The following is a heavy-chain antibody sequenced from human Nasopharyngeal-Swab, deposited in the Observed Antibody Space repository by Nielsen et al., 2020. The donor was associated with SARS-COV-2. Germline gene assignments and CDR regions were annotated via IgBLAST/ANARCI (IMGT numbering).Heavy chain of an antibody. CDR3: GRLTKTTVTRRLYFDY. Sequence: SETLSLTCTVSGGSLSSGNYYWGWIRQPPGKGLEWIGTVSYSGPTYYNPSLKSRVTMSVDTSKNHFSLRLTSVTAADTAVYYCGRLTKTTVTRRLYFDYWGQGTLVTVSS. J-gene: IGHJ4*02. CDR1: GGSLSSGNYY. D-gene: IGHD4-11*01. V-gene: IGHV4-39*02. CDR2: VSYSGPT.